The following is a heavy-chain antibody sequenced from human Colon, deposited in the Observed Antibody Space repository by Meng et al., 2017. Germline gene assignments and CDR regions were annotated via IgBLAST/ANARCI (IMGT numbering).Heavy chain of an antibody. V-gene: IGHV3-74*01. CDR1: GVTFINYW. CDR3: TRVGKSGAPMIEAFDI. CDR2: INSDGSRT. Sequence: GESLKISCTDSGVTFINYWMHWVRQVPGKGLVWVSRINSDGSRTTYADPVKGRFTISGDNAKNTLYLQMNRLRVEDTAVYYCTRVGKSGAPMIEAFDIWGQGTMVTVSS. J-gene: IGHJ3*02. D-gene: IGHD1-26*01.